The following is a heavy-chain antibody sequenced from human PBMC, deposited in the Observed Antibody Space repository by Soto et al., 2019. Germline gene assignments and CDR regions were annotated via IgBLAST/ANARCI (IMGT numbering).Heavy chain of an antibody. J-gene: IGHJ4*02. V-gene: IGHV3-21*01. Sequence: VQLVEAGGGLVKPGGSLRLSYAASGFSFSDYYMSWVRQAPGKGLEWVSSISGKSTYIYYADSVKGRFTISRENARNPVSLQMHSLRAEDTAVYYCARDKGYGDDLDSWGQGTLVTVSS. CDR3: ARDKGYGDDLDS. CDR1: GFSFSDYY. CDR2: ISGKSTYI. D-gene: IGHD4-17*01.